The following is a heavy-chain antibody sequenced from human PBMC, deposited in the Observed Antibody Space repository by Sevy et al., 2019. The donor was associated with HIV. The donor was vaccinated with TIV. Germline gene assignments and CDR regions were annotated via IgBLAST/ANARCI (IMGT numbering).Heavy chain of an antibody. Sequence: GGSLRLSCTSSGFTFGDYAMSWFRQAPGKGLEWVAFIRRNSYEPYGGTTEYAASVEGRFTISRDDSKSIAYLKMNSLKTEDTAVYYCTVALATVDTPEYFFYYWGKGILVTVSS. CDR2: IRRNSYEPYGGTT. V-gene: IGHV3-49*03. D-gene: IGHD4-17*01. J-gene: IGHJ4*02. CDR1: GFTFGDYA. CDR3: TVALATVDTPEYFFYY.